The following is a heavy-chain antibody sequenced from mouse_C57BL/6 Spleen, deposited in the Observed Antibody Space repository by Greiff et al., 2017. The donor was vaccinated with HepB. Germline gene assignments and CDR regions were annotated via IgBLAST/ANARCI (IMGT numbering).Heavy chain of an antibody. J-gene: IGHJ4*01. V-gene: IGHV1-22*01. Sequence: EVQLQQSGPELVKPGASVKMSCKASGYTFTDYNMHWVKQSHGKSLEWIGYINPNNGGTSYNQKFKGKATLTVDKSSSTAYMELRSLTSEDSAVYYCAGEEILGPYAMDYWGQGTSVTVSS. CDR3: AGEEILGPYAMDY. CDR2: INPNNGGT. CDR1: GYTFTDYN. D-gene: IGHD4-1*01.